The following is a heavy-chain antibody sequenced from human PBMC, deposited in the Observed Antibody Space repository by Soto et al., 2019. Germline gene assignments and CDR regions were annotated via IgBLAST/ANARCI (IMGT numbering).Heavy chain of an antibody. CDR1: GFIFSNYA. CDR2: ISGNSGNT. J-gene: IGHJ4*02. Sequence: GGSLRLSCAASGFIFSNYAMSWVRQAPGKGLEWISGISGNSGNTYYADSVKGRFTISRDNSKNTLYLEMNSLRAEDTAVYYCARESEDLTSNFDYWGQGTLVTVSS. CDR3: ARESEDLTSNFDY. V-gene: IGHV3-23*01.